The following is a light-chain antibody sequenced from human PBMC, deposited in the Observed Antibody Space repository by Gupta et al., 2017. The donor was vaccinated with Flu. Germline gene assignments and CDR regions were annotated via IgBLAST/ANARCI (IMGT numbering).Light chain of an antibody. V-gene: IGKV1-39*01. Sequence: DIQMTQSPSSLSASVGDRVTITCRASQTVGDYLSWFQQKPGEAPHLLIYAASSLQTGVPSRFSGNGSGTDFTLTISSLQPEDFATYYCQQSHSPPLTFGPGTKVDLK. CDR3: QQSHSPPLT. CDR2: AAS. J-gene: IGKJ3*01. CDR1: QTVGDY.